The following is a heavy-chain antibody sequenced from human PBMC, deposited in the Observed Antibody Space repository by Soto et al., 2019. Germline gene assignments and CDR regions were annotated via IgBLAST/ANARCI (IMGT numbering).Heavy chain of an antibody. CDR2: INPSGGST. J-gene: IGHJ4*02. Sequence: ASVKVSCKASGYTFTSYYMHWVRQAPGQGLEWKGIINPSGGSTSYAQKFQGRVTMTRDTSTSTVYMELSSLRSEDTAVYYCAASSTGYSSGWYQNFPFDYWGQGTLVTVSS. CDR1: GYTFTSYY. V-gene: IGHV1-46*03. D-gene: IGHD6-19*01. CDR3: AASSTGYSSGWYQNFPFDY.